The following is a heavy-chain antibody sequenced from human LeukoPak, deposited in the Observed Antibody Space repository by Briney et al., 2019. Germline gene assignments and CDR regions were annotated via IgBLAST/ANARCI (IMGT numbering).Heavy chain of an antibody. Sequence: GGSLRLSCAASGFTFSDYYMSWIRQAPGKGLEWVSYISSSGSTIYYADSVKGRFTISRDNAKNSLYLQMNSLRAEDTAVYYCARQYSYAPYYFDYWGQGTLVTVSS. D-gene: IGHD5-18*01. V-gene: IGHV3-11*04. CDR2: ISSSGSTI. CDR3: ARQYSYAPYYFDY. CDR1: GFTFSDYY. J-gene: IGHJ4*02.